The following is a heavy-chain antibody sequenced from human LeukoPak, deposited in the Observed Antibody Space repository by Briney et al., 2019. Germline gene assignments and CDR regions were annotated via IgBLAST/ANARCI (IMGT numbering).Heavy chain of an antibody. CDR2: IHENGGTT. J-gene: IGHJ4*02. Sequence: GGSLRLSCVGSGFTFRSHAMSWVRQAPEKGLEFVSGIHENGGTTYYADSVKGRFSISRDNSKNTLYLQMDSLRGEDTAVYYCAKDFRIGYSAHFDYWGQGALVTVSS. CDR3: AKDFRIGYSAHFDY. D-gene: IGHD2-21*01. CDR1: GFTFRSHA. V-gene: IGHV3-23*01.